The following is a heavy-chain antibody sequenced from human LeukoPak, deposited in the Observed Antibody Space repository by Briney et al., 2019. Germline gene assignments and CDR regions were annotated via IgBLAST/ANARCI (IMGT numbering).Heavy chain of an antibody. CDR1: GSTFTRYY. Sequence: WASVKVSCKASGSTFTRYYIHWVRQAPGQGLDWMGMINPSSGSTRFAQMFQDRVTMTRDTSTSAVYMELSSLTSEDTAMYYCVRTYSSSWSYCDSWGQGTLVTVSS. D-gene: IGHD6-13*01. J-gene: IGHJ4*02. V-gene: IGHV1-46*01. CDR2: INPSSGST. CDR3: VRTYSSSWSYCDS.